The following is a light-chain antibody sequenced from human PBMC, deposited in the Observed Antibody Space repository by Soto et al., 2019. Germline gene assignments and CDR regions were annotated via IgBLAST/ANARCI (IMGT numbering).Light chain of an antibody. J-gene: IGLJ2*01. CDR1: SSDVGGYNY. CDR3: SSYTSSNTLVV. CDR2: DVS. V-gene: IGLV2-14*01. Sequence: QSVLTQPASVSGSPGQSITISCTGTSSDVGGYNYVSWYQQHPGKSPKLMIYDVSNRPSWVSNRFSGSKSGNTASLTISGLQAEDEADYYCSSYTSSNTLVVFGGGTKVTVL.